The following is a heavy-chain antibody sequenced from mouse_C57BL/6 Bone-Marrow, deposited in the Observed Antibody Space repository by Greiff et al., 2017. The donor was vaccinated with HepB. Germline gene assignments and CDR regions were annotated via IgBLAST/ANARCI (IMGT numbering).Heavy chain of an antibody. V-gene: IGHV1-26*01. CDR2: INPNNGGT. J-gene: IGHJ2*01. Sequence: EVQLQQSGPELVKPGASVKISCKASGYTFTDYYMNWVKQSHGKSLEWIGDINPNNGGTSYNQKFKGKATLTVDKSSSTAYMELRSLTSEDSAVYYCAREVYYRYWGQGTTLTVSS. D-gene: IGHD1-1*02. CDR3: AREVYYRY. CDR1: GYTFTDYY.